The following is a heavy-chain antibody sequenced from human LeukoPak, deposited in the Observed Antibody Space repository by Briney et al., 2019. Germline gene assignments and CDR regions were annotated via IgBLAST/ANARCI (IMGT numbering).Heavy chain of an antibody. CDR2: INWNGGST. CDR1: GFTFDDYG. J-gene: IGHJ5*02. D-gene: IGHD1-26*01. V-gene: IGHV3-20*01. CDR3: ARDMVGTSSNWFDP. Sequence: GGSLRLSCAASGFTFDDYGMSLVRQAAGKGLEWVSGINWNGGSTGYADSVKGRFTISRDNAKNSLYLQMNSLRAEDTALYLCARDMVGTSSNWFDPWGQGTLVTVSS.